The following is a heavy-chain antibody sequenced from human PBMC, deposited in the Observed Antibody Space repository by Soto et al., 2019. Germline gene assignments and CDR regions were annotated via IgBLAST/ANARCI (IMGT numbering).Heavy chain of an antibody. D-gene: IGHD2-8*01. Sequence: ASVKVSCKASGYSFTDYHIHWVRQAPGQGLEWLGRINPKSGGTSTAQKFQGWVTITTDTSISTASMELTRLTSDDTAIYYCARGDSTDCSNGVCSFFYNHDMDVWGQGTTVTVSS. CDR2: INPKSGGT. CDR1: GYSFTDYH. J-gene: IGHJ6*02. CDR3: ARGDSTDCSNGVCSFFYNHDMDV. V-gene: IGHV1-2*04.